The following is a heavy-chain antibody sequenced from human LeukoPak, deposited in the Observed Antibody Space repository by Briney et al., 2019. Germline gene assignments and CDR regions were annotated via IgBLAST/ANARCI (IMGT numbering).Heavy chain of an antibody. CDR2: INPNSGGT. V-gene: IGHV1-2*02. J-gene: IGHJ6*03. CDR1: GYTFTSYA. Sequence: GASVKVSCKASGYTFTSYAMNWVRQAPGQGLEWMGWINPNSGGTNYAQKFQGRVTMTRDTSISTAYMELSRLRSDDTAVYYCARNAPDYYYYYMDVWGKGTTVTVSS. CDR3: ARNAPDYYYYYMDV. D-gene: IGHD1-1*01.